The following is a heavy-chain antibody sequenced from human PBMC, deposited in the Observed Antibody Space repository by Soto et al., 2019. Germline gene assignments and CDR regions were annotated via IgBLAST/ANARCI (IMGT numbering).Heavy chain of an antibody. V-gene: IGHV1-18*01. Sequence: ASVNVSCKAFGYTFYSHSISWVRQAPGQGLEWMGRISADNGNTNCXXKFRGRVXXTTDTSTSTVXMELRXLRSDDTAVSXCARCIQQDYYYGLDVWGQGTTVIVSS. D-gene: IGHD5-18*01. CDR1: GYTFYSHS. J-gene: IGHJ6*01. CDR2: ISADNGNT. CDR3: ARCIQQDYYYGLDV.